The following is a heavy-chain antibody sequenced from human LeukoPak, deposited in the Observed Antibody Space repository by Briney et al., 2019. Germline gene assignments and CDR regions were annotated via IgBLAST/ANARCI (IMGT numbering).Heavy chain of an antibody. V-gene: IGHV5-51*01. CDR1: GYNFPSYW. D-gene: IGHD2-15*01. Sequence: GESLKISCKGSGYNFPSYWIAWVRQMPGKGLEWMGIIYPGDSDTKYNPSVQGQVTISADKSISTAYLQWSSLKASDTAMYYCARHRRTSGGYYYYYMDVWGKGTTVTVSS. CDR3: ARHRRTSGGYYYYYMDV. CDR2: IYPGDSDT. J-gene: IGHJ6*03.